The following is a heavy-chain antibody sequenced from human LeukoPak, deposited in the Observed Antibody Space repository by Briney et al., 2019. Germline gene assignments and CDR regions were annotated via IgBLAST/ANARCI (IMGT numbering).Heavy chain of an antibody. D-gene: IGHD2-21*02. V-gene: IGHV3-53*01. CDR3: ARGGGAYCGDDCRRTFDY. CDR2: FYSGGNT. Sequence: PGGSLRLSCVASGFTVSTSYMSCVRQAPGKGLEWVSVFYSGGNTYYADSVKGRFTISRDTSKNTLYLQMDSLRAEDTAVYYCARGGGAYCGDDCRRTFDYWGQGTLVTVSS. CDR1: GFTVSTSY. J-gene: IGHJ4*02.